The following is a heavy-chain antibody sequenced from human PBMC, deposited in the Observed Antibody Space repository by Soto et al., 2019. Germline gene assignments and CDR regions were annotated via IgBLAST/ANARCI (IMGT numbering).Heavy chain of an antibody. CDR3: ARGKGPSYGDYYFDY. V-gene: IGHV1-69*13. D-gene: IGHD4-17*01. CDR2: IIPIFGTA. Sequence: ASVKVSCKASGGTFSSYAISWVRQAPGQGLEWMGGIIPIFGTANYAQKFQGRVTITADESTSTAYMELSSLRSEDTAVYYCARGKGPSYGDYYFDYWGQGTLVTVSS. CDR1: GGTFSSYA. J-gene: IGHJ4*02.